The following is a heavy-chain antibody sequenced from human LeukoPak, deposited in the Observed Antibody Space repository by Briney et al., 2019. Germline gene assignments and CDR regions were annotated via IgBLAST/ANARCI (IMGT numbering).Heavy chain of an antibody. V-gene: IGHV1-2*02. J-gene: IGHJ4*02. CDR2: INPNSGGT. Sequence: GASVKVSCKASGYTFTGYYMHWVRQAPGQGLEWMGWINPNSGGTNYAQKFQGRVTMTRDTSISTAYMELSRLRSDDTAVYYCARDLGAGTWYYSDYWGQGTLVTVSS. CDR3: ARDLGAGTWYYSDY. CDR1: GYTFTGYY. D-gene: IGHD6-19*01.